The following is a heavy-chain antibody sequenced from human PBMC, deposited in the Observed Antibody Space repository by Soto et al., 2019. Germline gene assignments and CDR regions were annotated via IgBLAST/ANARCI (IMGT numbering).Heavy chain of an antibody. D-gene: IGHD3-22*01. V-gene: IGHV4-59*01. J-gene: IGHJ5*02. CDR2: IYYSGST. CDR1: GGSISSYY. CDR3: ARDVSYYYDSPWFDP. Sequence: SETLSLTCTVSGGSISSYYWSWIRQPPGKGLEWIGYIYYSGSTNYNPSLKSRVTISVDTSKNQFSLKLSSVTAADTAVYYCARDVSYYYDSPWFDPWGQGTLVTVSS.